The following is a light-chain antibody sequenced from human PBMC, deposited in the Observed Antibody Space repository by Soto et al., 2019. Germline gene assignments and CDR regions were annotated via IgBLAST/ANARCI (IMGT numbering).Light chain of an antibody. J-gene: IGKJ4*02. V-gene: IGKV3-11*01. CDR2: DAS. CDR1: QSVSSY. Sequence: EIVLTQSPATLSLSPGERATLSCRASQSVSSYLAWYQQKPGQAPRLLIYDASNRATGIPARFSGSGSGTDFTLSISSLGPEDFAVYYCQRRSNWPPTFGGGTKVEI. CDR3: QRRSNWPPT.